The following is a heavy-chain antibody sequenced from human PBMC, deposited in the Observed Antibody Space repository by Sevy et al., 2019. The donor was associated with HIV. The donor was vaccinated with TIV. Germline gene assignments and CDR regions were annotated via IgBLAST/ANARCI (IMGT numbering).Heavy chain of an antibody. D-gene: IGHD3-3*01. Sequence: ASVKVSCKASGYTFTSYGISWVRQAPGQGLEWMGWISAYNGNTNYAQKLQGRVTMTTDTSTSTAYMELRSLRSDDTAAYYCARDNSENDFWSGKKRFNWFDPWGQGTLVTVSS. CDR1: GYTFTSYG. J-gene: IGHJ5*02. CDR2: ISAYNGNT. CDR3: ARDNSENDFWSGKKRFNWFDP. V-gene: IGHV1-18*01.